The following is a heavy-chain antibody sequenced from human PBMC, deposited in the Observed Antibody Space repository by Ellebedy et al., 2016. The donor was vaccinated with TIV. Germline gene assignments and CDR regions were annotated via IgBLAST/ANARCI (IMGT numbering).Heavy chain of an antibody. J-gene: IGHJ6*02. D-gene: IGHD2-2*01. CDR2: IYHSGNT. CDR1: GGSISSTNW. Sequence: SETLSLXXAVSGGSISSTNWWSWVRQPPGKGLEWIGEIYHSGNTNYNPSLKSRVTISVDTSKNQFSLKLSSLTAADTAVYYCAHSFVSSTSWAGGMDVWGQGTTVTVSS. V-gene: IGHV4-4*02. CDR3: AHSFVSSTSWAGGMDV.